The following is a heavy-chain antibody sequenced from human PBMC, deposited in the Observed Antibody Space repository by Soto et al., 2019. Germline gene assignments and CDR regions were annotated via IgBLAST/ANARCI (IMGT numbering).Heavy chain of an antibody. V-gene: IGHV4-39*01. J-gene: IGHJ2*01. Sequence: QVQLQESGPGLVKPSETLSLTCTVSGASISRTSSYWGWIRQPPGKGLEWIASINYSGTTYYNPSLKSRVTISVATSRNQFSLRLTSVTAADTGIYFCARRANVPSWYFDLWGREKPVIVSS. CDR1: GASISRTSSY. CDR3: ARRANVPSWYFDL. CDR2: INYSGTT. D-gene: IGHD3-10*02.